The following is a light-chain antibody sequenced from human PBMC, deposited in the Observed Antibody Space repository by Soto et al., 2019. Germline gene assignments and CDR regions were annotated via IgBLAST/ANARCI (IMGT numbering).Light chain of an antibody. CDR2: AAS. Sequence: DIQMTQSASSLSASVGDRVTITCRASQSISSYLNWYQQKPGKAPKLLIYAASSLQSGVPSRFNGSGSGTDFTLTISSLQPEDFATYYCQQSYSTPVTFGQGTKVDIK. CDR1: QSISSY. V-gene: IGKV1-39*01. J-gene: IGKJ1*01. CDR3: QQSYSTPVT.